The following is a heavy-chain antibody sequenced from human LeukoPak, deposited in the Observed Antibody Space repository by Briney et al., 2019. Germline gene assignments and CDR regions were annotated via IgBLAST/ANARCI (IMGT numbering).Heavy chain of an antibody. J-gene: IGHJ3*02. CDR1: GFTFSSYA. CDR2: ISGSGGST. V-gene: IGHV3-23*01. Sequence: PGGSLRLSCAASGFTFSSYAMSWVRQAPGKGLEWVSAISGSGGSTYYADSVKGRFTISRDNSKNTLYLQMNSLRAEDTAVYYCAKGLQKGATTLNAFDIWGQGTMVTVSS. D-gene: IGHD1-26*01. CDR3: AKGLQKGATTLNAFDI.